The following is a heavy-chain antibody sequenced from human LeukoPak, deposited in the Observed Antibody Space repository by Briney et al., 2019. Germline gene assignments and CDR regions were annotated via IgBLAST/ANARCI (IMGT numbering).Heavy chain of an antibody. CDR2: IRYDGSNK. CDR3: AKEGGYYYGSGSYYIHY. V-gene: IGHV3-30*02. Sequence: GGSLRLSCAASGFTFSSYGMHWVRQAPGKGLEWVAFIRYDGSNKYYADSVKGRFTISRDNSKNTLYLQMNSLRAEDTAVYYCAKEGGYYYGSGSYYIHYWGQGTLVTVSS. J-gene: IGHJ4*02. CDR1: GFTFSSYG. D-gene: IGHD3-10*01.